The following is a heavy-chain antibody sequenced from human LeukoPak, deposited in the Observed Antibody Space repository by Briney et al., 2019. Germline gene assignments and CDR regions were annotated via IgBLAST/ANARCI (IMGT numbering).Heavy chain of an antibody. CDR1: GASIIGYY. CDR3: ARGGSYFDY. CDR2: IYYSGST. D-gene: IGHD3-10*01. Sequence: ASETLSLTCTVSGASIIGYYWSWIRQPPGKGLEWIGYIYYSGSTNYNPSLKSRVTISVDTSKNQFSLKLSSVTAADTAVYYCARGGSYFDYWGQGTLVTVSS. V-gene: IGHV4-59*01. J-gene: IGHJ4*02.